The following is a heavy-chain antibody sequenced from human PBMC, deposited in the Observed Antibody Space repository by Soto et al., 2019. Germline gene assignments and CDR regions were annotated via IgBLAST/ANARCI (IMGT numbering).Heavy chain of an antibody. D-gene: IGHD6-13*01. CDR1: GYPLTAKY. Sequence: QVQLVQSGAEVKKPGASVKVSCKASGYPLTAKYLHWVRQAPGQGLEWMGWINPSSGGTREAQKFRGRVTMTRDTSISAAYRELSRLTSDDTAVYYWAKGGSSWTEWFDPWGQGTLVTVSS. CDR3: AKGGSSWTEWFDP. J-gene: IGHJ5*02. CDR2: INPSSGGT. V-gene: IGHV1-2*02.